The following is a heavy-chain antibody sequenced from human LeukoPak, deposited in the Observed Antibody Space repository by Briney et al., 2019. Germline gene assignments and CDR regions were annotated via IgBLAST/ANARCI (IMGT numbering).Heavy chain of an antibody. D-gene: IGHD3-3*01. CDR1: GFTFSSYG. CDR2: ISYDGSNK. Sequence: GGSLRLSCAASGFTFSSYGMHWVRQAPGKGLEWVAVISYDGSNKYYADSVKGRFTISRDNSKNTLYLQMNSLRAEDTAVYYCAKDRSGYFDYWGQGTLVTVSS. V-gene: IGHV3-30*18. CDR3: AKDRSGYFDY. J-gene: IGHJ4*02.